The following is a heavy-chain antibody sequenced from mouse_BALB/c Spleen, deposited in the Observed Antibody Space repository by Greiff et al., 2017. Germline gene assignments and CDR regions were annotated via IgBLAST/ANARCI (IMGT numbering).Heavy chain of an antibody. J-gene: IGHJ3*01. D-gene: IGHD1-1*01. V-gene: IGHV14-3*02. CDR1: GFNIKDTY. Sequence: EVQLVESGAELVKPGASVKLSCTASGFNIKDTYMHWVKQRPEQGLEWIGRIDPANGNTKYDPKFQGKATITADTSSNTAYLQLSSLTSEDTAVYYCARGYYGSEGFAYWGQGTLVTVSA. CDR2: IDPANGNT. CDR3: ARGYYGSEGFAY.